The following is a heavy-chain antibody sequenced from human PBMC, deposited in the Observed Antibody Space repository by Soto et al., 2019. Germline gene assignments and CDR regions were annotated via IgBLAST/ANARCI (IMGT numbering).Heavy chain of an antibody. V-gene: IGHV3-23*01. CDR3: ASSQGEYCGSSSHFNWYFDL. CDR2: ISGSGVST. Sequence: EVQLLESGGGLVQPGGSLRLSCAASGFTFSSYAMSWVRQAPGKGLEWVSTISGSGVSTYYADSVKGRFSISRDNSKNTLYLQMNTLGAEDTALYYCASSQGEYCGSSSHFNWYFDLWGRGTLVTVSS. J-gene: IGHJ2*01. CDR1: GFTFSSYA. D-gene: IGHD2-2*01.